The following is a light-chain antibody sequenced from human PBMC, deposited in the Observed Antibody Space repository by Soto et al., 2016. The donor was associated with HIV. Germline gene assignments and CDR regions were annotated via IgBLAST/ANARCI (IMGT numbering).Light chain of an antibody. J-gene: IGKJ4*01. CDR1: QDIFNY. CDR2: AAI. Sequence: DIQLTQSPSSLSASIGDTVSITCRASQDIFNYLAWYQQKPGEVPKLLIFAAISLHSGVPSRFSGRGSGTQFTLTISSLQPEDIGTYYCQKXNNDVTFGGGTKVEI. V-gene: IGKV1-27*01. CDR3: QKXNNDVT.